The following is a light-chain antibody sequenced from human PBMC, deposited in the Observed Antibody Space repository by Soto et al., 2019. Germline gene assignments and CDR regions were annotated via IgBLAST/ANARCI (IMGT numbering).Light chain of an antibody. J-gene: IGLJ1*01. CDR1: SSDVGGYKY. CDR3: SSYTSSGTQV. V-gene: IGLV2-14*01. CDR2: DVS. Sequence: QSALTQPASVSGSPGQSITISCTGTSSDVGGYKYVSWYQQHPGKAPKLMIYDVSNRPSGVSNRFSGSKSGNTASLTISGLQVEDEADYYCSSYTSSGTQVFGTGTKVTVL.